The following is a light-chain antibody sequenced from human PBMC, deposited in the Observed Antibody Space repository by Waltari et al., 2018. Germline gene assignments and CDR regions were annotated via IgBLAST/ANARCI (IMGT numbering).Light chain of an antibody. CDR2: GAS. CDR3: QHYLRLPVT. J-gene: IGKJ1*01. CDR1: VSVSSA. Sequence: EILLTLPPGTLSLRVGERATVSCRASVSVSSALAWYQQKPGQAPRLLIYGASTRATGIPDMFSGSGSETDFSLTISRLEPDDFAVYYCQHYLRLPVTFGQGTTVEI. V-gene: IGKV3-20*01.